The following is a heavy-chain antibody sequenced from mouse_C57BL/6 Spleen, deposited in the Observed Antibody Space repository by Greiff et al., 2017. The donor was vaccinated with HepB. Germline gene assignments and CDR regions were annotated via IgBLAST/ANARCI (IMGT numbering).Heavy chain of an antibody. CDR3: ARRGYLYWYFDV. CDR1: GYSITSGYY. Sequence: EVHLVESGPGLVKPSQSLSLTCSVTGYSITSGYYWNWIRQFPGNKLEWMGYISYDGSNNYNPSLKNRISITRDTSKNQFFLKLNSVTTEDTATYYCARRGYLYWYFDVWGTGTTVTVSS. J-gene: IGHJ1*03. CDR2: ISYDGSN. V-gene: IGHV3-6*01. D-gene: IGHD2-2*01.